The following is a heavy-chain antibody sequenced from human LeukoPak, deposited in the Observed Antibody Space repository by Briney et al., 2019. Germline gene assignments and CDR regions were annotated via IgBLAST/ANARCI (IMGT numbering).Heavy chain of an antibody. CDR2: ISYDGSNK. Sequence: PGRSLRLSCAASGFTFSSYGMHGVRQAPGKELDWVAVISYDGSNKYYADSVKGRFTISRDNSKNTLYLQMNSLRAEDTAVYYCAKVAIVLMVYGNFDYWGQGTLVTVSS. V-gene: IGHV3-30*18. J-gene: IGHJ4*02. CDR1: GFTFSSYG. CDR3: AKVAIVLMVYGNFDY. D-gene: IGHD2-8*01.